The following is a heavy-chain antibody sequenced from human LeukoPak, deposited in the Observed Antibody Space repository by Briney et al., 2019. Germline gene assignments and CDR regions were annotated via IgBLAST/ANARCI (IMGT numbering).Heavy chain of an antibody. CDR3: AREEGDILTGYYYFDY. Sequence: ASVKVSCKASGYTFTGYYMHWVRQAPGQGLEWMGWINPNSGGTNYAQKFQGRVTMTRDTSISTAYMELSRLRSDDTAVYYCAREEGDILTGYYYFDYWGQGTLVTVSS. D-gene: IGHD3-9*01. V-gene: IGHV1-2*02. J-gene: IGHJ4*02. CDR2: INPNSGGT. CDR1: GYTFTGYY.